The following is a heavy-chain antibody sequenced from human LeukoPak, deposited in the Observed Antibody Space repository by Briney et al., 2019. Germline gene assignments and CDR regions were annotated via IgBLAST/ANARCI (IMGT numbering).Heavy chain of an antibody. CDR3: ARGRRSLVVIGDWLDP. J-gene: IGHJ5*02. CDR1: GFTFSSYG. Sequence: GGTLRLSCAASGFTFSSYGMSWVRQAPGKGLEWVSAISGSGGSTYYADSVKGRFTISRDNSKNTVYLQMGSLRPEDMAVYYCARGRRSLVVIGDWLDPWGQGTLVTVSS. V-gene: IGHV3-23*01. D-gene: IGHD2-21*01. CDR2: ISGSGGST.